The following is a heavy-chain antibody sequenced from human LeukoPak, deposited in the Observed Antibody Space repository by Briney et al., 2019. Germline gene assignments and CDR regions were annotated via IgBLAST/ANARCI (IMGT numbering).Heavy chain of an antibody. V-gene: IGHV3-30*02. J-gene: IGHJ4*02. CDR3: AKDTGAN. Sequence: GGSLRLSCAASGFTFSVSGMHWVRQAPGKGLEWVSFIHYDGSNEYYADSVKGRFTISRDNSKNTLYLQMNSLRPDDTAVYYCAKDTGANWGQGTLVTVSS. CDR2: IHYDGSNE. D-gene: IGHD7-27*01. CDR1: GFTFSVSG.